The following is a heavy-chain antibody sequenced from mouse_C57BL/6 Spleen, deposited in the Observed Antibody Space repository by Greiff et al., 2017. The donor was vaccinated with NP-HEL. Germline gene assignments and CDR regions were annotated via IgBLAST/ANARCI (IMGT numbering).Heavy chain of an antibody. J-gene: IGHJ4*01. Sequence: QVQLQQSGAELARPGASVKLSCKASGYTFTSYGISWVKQRTGQGLEWIGEIYPRSGNTYYNEKFKGKATLTADKSSSTAYMELRSLTSEDSAVYFCARRNYSNYAVLLYAMDYWGQGTSVTVSS. V-gene: IGHV1-81*01. CDR1: GYTFTSYG. D-gene: IGHD2-5*01. CDR3: ARRNYSNYAVLLYAMDY. CDR2: IYPRSGNT.